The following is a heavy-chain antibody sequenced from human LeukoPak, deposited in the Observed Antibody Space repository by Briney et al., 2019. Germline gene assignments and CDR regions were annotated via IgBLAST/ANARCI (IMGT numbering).Heavy chain of an antibody. CDR2: IRSKAYGGTT. Sequence: GGSLRLSCTASGFTFGDYAMSWVRQAPGKGLEWVGFIRSKAYGGTTEYAASVKDRFTISRDDSKSIAYLQMNSLKTEDTAVYYCTRYCSSTSCYTAGGDAFDIWGQGTMVTVSS. J-gene: IGHJ3*02. CDR1: GFTFGDYA. D-gene: IGHD2-2*02. V-gene: IGHV3-49*04. CDR3: TRYCSSTSCYTAGGDAFDI.